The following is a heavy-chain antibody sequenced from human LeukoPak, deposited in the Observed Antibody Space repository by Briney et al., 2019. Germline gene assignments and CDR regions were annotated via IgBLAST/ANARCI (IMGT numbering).Heavy chain of an antibody. Sequence: PSETLSLTCAVYGGSFSGYYWSWIRQPPGKGLEWIGEINHSGSTNYNPSLKSRVTISVDTSKNQFSLKLSFVTAADTAVYYCARGGIAVVFDYWGQGTLVTVSS. CDR2: INHSGST. CDR1: GGSFSGYY. V-gene: IGHV4-34*01. D-gene: IGHD6-19*01. J-gene: IGHJ4*02. CDR3: ARGGIAVVFDY.